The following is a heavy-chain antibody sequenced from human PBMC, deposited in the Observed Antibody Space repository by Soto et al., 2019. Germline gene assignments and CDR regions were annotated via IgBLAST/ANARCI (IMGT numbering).Heavy chain of an antibody. CDR2: ISYDGSNK. J-gene: IGHJ6*02. D-gene: IGHD2-8*01. Sequence: GGSLRLSCAASGFTFSSYAMRWVRQAPGKGLEWVAVISYDGSNKYYADSVKGRFTISRDNSKNTLYLQMNSLRAEDTAVYYCARAYCTNGVCSYYYYGMDVWGQGTTVTVSS. CDR3: ARAYCTNGVCSYYYYGMDV. V-gene: IGHV3-30-3*01. CDR1: GFTFSSYA.